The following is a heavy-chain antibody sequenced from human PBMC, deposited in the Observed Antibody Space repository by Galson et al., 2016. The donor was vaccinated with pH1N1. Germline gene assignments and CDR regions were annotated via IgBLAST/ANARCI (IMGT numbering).Heavy chain of an antibody. D-gene: IGHD2-2*01. V-gene: IGHV7-4-1*04. CDR3: ARSSCSSTSCYGGSYYYYGMDV. J-gene: IGHJ6*02. Sequence: SVKVSCKASGYTFTSNAMNWVRQAPGQGLEWMGWIDTNTGNPTYAQGFTGRFVVSLDTSVSMAYLQISSLKAEDTAVYYCARSSCSSTSCYGGSYYYYGMDVWGQGTTVTVSS. CDR2: IDTNTGNP. CDR1: GYTFTSNA.